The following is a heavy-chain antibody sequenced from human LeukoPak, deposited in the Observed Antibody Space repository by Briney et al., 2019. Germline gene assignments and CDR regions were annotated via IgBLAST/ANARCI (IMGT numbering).Heavy chain of an antibody. J-gene: IGHJ3*02. CDR1: GFTLRSYW. CDR3: ARVDLVVAATYHAFDI. Sequence: PGGSLRLSGAASGFTLRSYWMHWVRQAPGKGLVWVSRINSDGSSTTYADSVKGRFTISRDNAKNTLYLQMNSLRAEDTAVYYCARVDLVVAATYHAFDIWGQGTMVTVSS. CDR2: INSDGSST. D-gene: IGHD2-15*01. V-gene: IGHV3-74*01.